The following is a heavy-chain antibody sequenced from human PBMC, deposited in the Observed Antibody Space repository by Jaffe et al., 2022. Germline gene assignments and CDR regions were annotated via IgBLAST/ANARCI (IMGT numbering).Heavy chain of an antibody. J-gene: IGHJ3*02. CDR1: GLTVSSNY. Sequence: EVQLVESGGGLVQPGGSLRLSCAASGLTVSSNYMTWVRQSPGKGLEWVSLIHSGGNTYYAEHVKGRFTISRDNSKNTLYLQMNSLKTEDTAVYYCARGPVLAVGPDAFDTWGQGTMVTVSS. V-gene: IGHV3-66*02. CDR3: ARGPVLAVGPDAFDT. CDR2: IHSGGNT. D-gene: IGHD6-19*01.